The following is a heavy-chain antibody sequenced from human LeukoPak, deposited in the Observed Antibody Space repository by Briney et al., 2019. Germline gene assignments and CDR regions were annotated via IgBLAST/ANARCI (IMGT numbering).Heavy chain of an antibody. CDR3: AKDRGGVDY. CDR2: IGSSGSTM. Sequence: PGGSLRLSCAVSGFTFSSYEMNWVRQAPGKGLEWVSYIGSSGSTMYYADSVKGRFTISRDNSRNSLYLQMNSLRSEDSALYYCAKDRGGVDYWGQGTLVTVSS. D-gene: IGHD3-16*01. CDR1: GFTFSSYE. J-gene: IGHJ4*02. V-gene: IGHV3-48*03.